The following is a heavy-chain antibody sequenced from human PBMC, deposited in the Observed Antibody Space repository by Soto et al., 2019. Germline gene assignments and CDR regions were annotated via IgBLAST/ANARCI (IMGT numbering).Heavy chain of an antibody. Sequence: PGGSLRLSCAASGFTFSDYYMSWIRQAPGKGLEWLAYISSSGSRIYYADSLKGRLTISRDNAKNSLYLQMKSLTAEDTAVYYCAREGGMYTSSSYWGQGILVTVS. CDR2: ISSSGSRI. CDR3: AREGGMYTSSSY. J-gene: IGHJ4*02. V-gene: IGHV3-11*01. D-gene: IGHD6-13*01. CDR1: GFTFSDYY.